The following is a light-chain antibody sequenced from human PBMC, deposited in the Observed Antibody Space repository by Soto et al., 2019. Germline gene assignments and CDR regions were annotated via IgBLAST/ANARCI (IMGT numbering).Light chain of an antibody. J-gene: IGKJ2*01. CDR1: QSISSW. CDR2: GAS. Sequence: MTQSPSTLSASVGDRVTITCRASQSISSWLAWYQQKPGQAPRLLIYGASTRATGIPARFSGSGSGTEFTLTISSLQSEDFAVYYCQQYNNWPPAFGQGTKLEIK. V-gene: IGKV3-15*01. CDR3: QQYNNWPPA.